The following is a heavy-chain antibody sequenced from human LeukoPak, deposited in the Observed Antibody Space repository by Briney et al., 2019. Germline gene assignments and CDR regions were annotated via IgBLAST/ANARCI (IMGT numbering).Heavy chain of an antibody. CDR3: ARLNLDSSWSYYYYYYMDV. CDR2: IKQDGSEK. J-gene: IGHJ6*03. D-gene: IGHD6-13*01. V-gene: IGHV3-7*01. CDR1: GFTFSSYW. Sequence: AGGSLRLSCAASGFTFSSYWMSWVRQAPGKGLEWVANIKQDGSEKYYVDSVKGRFTISRDNAKNSLYLQMNSLRAEDTAVYYCARLNLDSSWSYYYYYYMDVWGKGTTVTVSS.